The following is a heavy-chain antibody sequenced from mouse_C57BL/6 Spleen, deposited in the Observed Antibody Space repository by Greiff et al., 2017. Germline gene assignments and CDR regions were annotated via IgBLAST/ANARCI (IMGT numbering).Heavy chain of an antibody. CDR1: GFNIKDYY. J-gene: IGHJ4*01. Sequence: EVKVVESGAELVKPGASVKLSCTASGFNIKDYYMHWVKQRTEQGLEWIGRIDPEDGETKYAPKFQGKATITAETTSSKAYMQLSSLTSEDTAVYYCARGYVRYYYGMDYWGQGTSVTVSA. D-gene: IGHD1-2*01. V-gene: IGHV14-2*01. CDR2: IDPEDGET. CDR3: ARGYVRYYYGMDY.